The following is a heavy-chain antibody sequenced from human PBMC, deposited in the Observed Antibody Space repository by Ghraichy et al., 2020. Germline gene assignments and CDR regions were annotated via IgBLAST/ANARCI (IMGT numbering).Heavy chain of an antibody. CDR2: ISNDGSHT. Sequence: GGSLRLSCAVSEFTFSSHGMHWVRQAPGKGLEWVAIISNDGSHTNYVDSVRGRFTISRDNSKNTLYLQMNSLRTEDTAVYYCAKGCTGPTTCYLIDLWGRGTLVAVSS. CDR3: AKGCTGPTTCYLIDL. CDR1: EFTFSSHG. V-gene: IGHV3-30*18. J-gene: IGHJ5*02. D-gene: IGHD2/OR15-2a*01.